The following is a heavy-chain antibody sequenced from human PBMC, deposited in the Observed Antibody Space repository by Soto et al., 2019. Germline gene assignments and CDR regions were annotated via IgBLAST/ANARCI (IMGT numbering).Heavy chain of an antibody. CDR3: ARSEATVLDS. CDR2: THQSGRT. J-gene: IGHJ4*02. D-gene: IGHD4-17*01. Sequence: AETLSLTCTVSGCSMSSSNWWNWVRQTPGKGLEWTGETHQSGRTNYNPSLKSRVTISVDKSKNRFSLNLSSVTAADTAVYYCARSEATVLDSWGQGTLVT. CDR1: GCSMSSSNW. V-gene: IGHV4-4*02.